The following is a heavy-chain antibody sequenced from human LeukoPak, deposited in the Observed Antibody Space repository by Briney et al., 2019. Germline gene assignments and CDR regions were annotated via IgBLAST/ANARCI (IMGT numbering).Heavy chain of an antibody. J-gene: IGHJ4*02. CDR2: INPSGGST. D-gene: IGHD3-22*01. Sequence: ASVKVSCEASGYTFTSYYMHWVRQAPGQGLEWMGIINPSGGSTSYAQKFQGRVTMTRDTSTSTVYMELSSLRSEDTAVYYCARDYVDYYDSSGYQGDWGQGTLVTVSS. CDR3: ARDYVDYYDSSGYQGD. V-gene: IGHV1-46*01. CDR1: GYTFTSYY.